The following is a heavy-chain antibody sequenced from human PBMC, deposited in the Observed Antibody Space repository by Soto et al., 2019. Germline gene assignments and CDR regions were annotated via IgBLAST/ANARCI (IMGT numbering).Heavy chain of an antibody. Sequence: QVQLVESGGGVVQPGRSLRLSCAASGFTFSSYGMHWVRQAPGKGLEWVAVIWYDGSNKYYADSVKGRFTISRDNSKNTLYLQMNSLRAEDTAVYYCARGALRAIAVADPCDYWCQGTLVTVSS. CDR3: ARGALRAIAVADPCDY. D-gene: IGHD6-19*01. V-gene: IGHV3-33*01. CDR2: IWYDGSNK. J-gene: IGHJ4*02. CDR1: GFTFSSYG.